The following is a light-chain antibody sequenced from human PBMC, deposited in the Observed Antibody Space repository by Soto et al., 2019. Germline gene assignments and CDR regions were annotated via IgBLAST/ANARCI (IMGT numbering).Light chain of an antibody. CDR1: SSDVGGYNY. V-gene: IGLV2-14*01. CDR3: SSDTSSSTPHVV. Sequence: QSALTQPASVSGSPGPSITISCTGTSSDVGGYNYVSWYQQHPGKAPKLMIYDVSNRPSGVSNRFSGSKSGNTASLTISGLQDEDEADYYCSSDTSSSTPHVVFGGGTKLTVL. J-gene: IGLJ2*01. CDR2: DVS.